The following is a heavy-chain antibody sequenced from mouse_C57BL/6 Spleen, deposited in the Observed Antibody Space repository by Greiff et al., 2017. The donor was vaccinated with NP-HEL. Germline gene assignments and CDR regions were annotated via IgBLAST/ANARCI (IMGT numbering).Heavy chain of an antibody. V-gene: IGHV14-4*01. J-gene: IGHJ3*01. Sequence: EVQLQQSGAELVRPGASVKLSCTASGFNIKDDYMHWVKQRPEQGLEWIGWIDPENGDTDYASKFQGKATITADNSSNTAYLQLSSLTSEDTAVYYCTRGNYSAWFAYWGQGTLVTVSA. CDR1: GFNIKDDY. CDR3: TRGNYSAWFAY. D-gene: IGHD2-1*01. CDR2: IDPENGDT.